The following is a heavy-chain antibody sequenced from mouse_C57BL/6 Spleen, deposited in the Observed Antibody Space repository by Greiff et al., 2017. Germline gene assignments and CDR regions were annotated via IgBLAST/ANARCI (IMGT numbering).Heavy chain of an antibody. D-gene: IGHD1-1*01. CDR3: ARALITTVVAFDY. J-gene: IGHJ2*01. V-gene: IGHV5-4*01. CDR2: ISDGGSYT. CDR1: GFTFSSYA. Sequence: EVQLQESGGGLVKPGGSLKLSCAASGFTFSSYAMSWVRQTPEKRLEWVATISDGGSYTYYPDNVKGRFTISRDNAKNNLYLQMSHLKSEDTAMYYCARALITTVVAFDYWGQGTTLTVSS.